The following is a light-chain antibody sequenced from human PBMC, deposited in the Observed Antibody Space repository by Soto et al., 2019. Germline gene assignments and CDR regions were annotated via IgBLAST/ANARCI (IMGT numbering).Light chain of an antibody. Sequence: DIHRTHSPSTLSASVGYRVTITCRSSQSIIIWLAWYQQKPGKAPKILIYKASSLESGVPSRFSGSGSGTEFTLTISSLQPDDFATYYCQQYSTYTPRTFGQGTKVDIK. CDR2: KAS. CDR1: QSIIIW. J-gene: IGKJ1*01. V-gene: IGKV1-5*03. CDR3: QQYSTYTPRT.